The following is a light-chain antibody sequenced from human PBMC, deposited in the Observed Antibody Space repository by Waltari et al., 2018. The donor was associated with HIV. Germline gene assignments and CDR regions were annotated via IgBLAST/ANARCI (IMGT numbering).Light chain of an antibody. CDR3: QQYYGDIWT. J-gene: IGKJ1*01. Sequence: DIVMTQSPDSLPVSLGERATITCKSSQSVLYKSNNKNHLAWYQQKAGQPPKLLIYWASVRESGVPERLSGSGSGTDFTLTISSLQAEDVAVYYCQQYYGDIWTFGQGTKVEIK. V-gene: IGKV4-1*01. CDR2: WAS. CDR1: QSVLYKSNNKNH.